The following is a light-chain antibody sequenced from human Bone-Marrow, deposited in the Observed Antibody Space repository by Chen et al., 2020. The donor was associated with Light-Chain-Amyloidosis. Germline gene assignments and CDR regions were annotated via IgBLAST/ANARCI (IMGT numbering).Light chain of an antibody. V-gene: IGLV3-21*02. CDR2: DDS. CDR1: NIGSTS. Sequence: SYVLTQPSSVSVAPGQTATIACGGNNIGSTSVHWYQQTPGQAPLLVVYDDSDRPSGIPERLSGSNSGSTATLTIIRVEAGDEADYYCQVWDRSSDRPVFGGGTKLPVL. J-gene: IGLJ3*02. CDR3: QVWDRSSDRPV.